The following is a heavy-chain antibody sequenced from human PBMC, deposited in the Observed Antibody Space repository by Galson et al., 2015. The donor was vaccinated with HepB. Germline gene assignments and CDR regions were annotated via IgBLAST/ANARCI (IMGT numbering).Heavy chain of an antibody. CDR1: GFIFNSYA. Sequence: LRLSCAASGFIFNSYAMAWVRQAPGKGLEWVAFISYDGSNKYYADSVKGRFTISRDNSKNTLYLQMNSLRPEDTAVYYCAREPYSSGWSKRGRYFDYWGQGALVTVSS. CDR2: ISYDGSNK. V-gene: IGHV3-30-3*01. D-gene: IGHD6-19*01. J-gene: IGHJ4*02. CDR3: AREPYSSGWSKRGRYFDY.